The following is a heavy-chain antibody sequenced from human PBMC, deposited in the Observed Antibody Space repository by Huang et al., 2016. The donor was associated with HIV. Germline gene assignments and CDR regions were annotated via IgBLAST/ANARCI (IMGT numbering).Heavy chain of an antibody. Sequence: QVQLQQWGAGLLKPSETLSLTCAVYGGSFSGYSWSWIRQSPGRGLEGSGEMNHSGSTNYNPSLKSRVTISVDTSKNQFSLKLSSVTAADTAVYYCAQQPDLDTWFDPWGQGTLVTVSS. J-gene: IGHJ5*02. D-gene: IGHD5-18*01. V-gene: IGHV4-34*01. CDR3: AQQPDLDTWFDP. CDR2: MNHSGST. CDR1: GGSFSGYS.